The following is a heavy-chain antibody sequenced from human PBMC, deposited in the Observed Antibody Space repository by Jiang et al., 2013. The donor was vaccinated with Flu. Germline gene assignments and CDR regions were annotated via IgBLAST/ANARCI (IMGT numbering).Heavy chain of an antibody. D-gene: IGHD1-7*01. CDR2: VYYSGTT. CDR3: ARGISGNFDAFDI. Sequence: PGLVKPSETLSLTCTVSGDSISSAYYWGWIRQPPGKGLEWIGSVYYSGTTYYNPSLKSRLTISENTTKNRFSLRLSSVSAADTAVYHCARGISGNFDAFDIWGPGTLVTVSS. J-gene: IGHJ3*02. CDR1: GDSISSAYY. V-gene: IGHV4-39*01.